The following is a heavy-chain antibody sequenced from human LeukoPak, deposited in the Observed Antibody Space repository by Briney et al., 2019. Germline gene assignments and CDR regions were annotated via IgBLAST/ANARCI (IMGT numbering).Heavy chain of an antibody. V-gene: IGHV4-39*01. CDR3: ARRGYSYGYMDY. Sequence: SETLSLTCTVSGGSISSSSYYWGWIRPPPGKGLEWIGSINYSGTTYTNPSLKSPASISVNTSKNQFSLKLSSVTAADTAVYYCARRGYSYGYMDYWGQGTLVTVSS. J-gene: IGHJ4*02. CDR1: GGSISSSSYY. D-gene: IGHD5-18*01. CDR2: INYSGTT.